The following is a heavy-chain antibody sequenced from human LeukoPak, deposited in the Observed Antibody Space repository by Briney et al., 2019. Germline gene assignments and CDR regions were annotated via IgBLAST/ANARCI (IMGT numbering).Heavy chain of an antibody. CDR3: ARRPGYCSGGSCSRYRYYFDY. J-gene: IGHJ4*02. V-gene: IGHV4-34*01. CDR2: INHSGST. Sequence: SETLSLTCAVYGGSFSGYYWSWIRQPPGKGLEWIGEINHSGSTNYNPSLKSRVTISVDTSKNQFPLKLSSVTAADTAVYYCARRPGYCSGGSCSRYRYYFDYWGQGTLVTVSS. CDR1: GGSFSGYY. D-gene: IGHD2-15*01.